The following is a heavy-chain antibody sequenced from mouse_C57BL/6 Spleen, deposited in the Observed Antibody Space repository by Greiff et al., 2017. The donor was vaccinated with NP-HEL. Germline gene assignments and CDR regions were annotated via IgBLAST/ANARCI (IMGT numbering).Heavy chain of an antibody. J-gene: IGHJ4*01. D-gene: IGHD2-2*01. CDR2: ISDGGSYT. Sequence: EVKLVESGGGLVKPGGSLKLSCAASGFTFSSYAMSWVRQTPEKRLEWVATISDGGSYTYYPDNVQGRFTISRDNAKNNLYLQMSQLTSEDTAMYYCASGYGYYDAMDYWGQGTSVTVSS. V-gene: IGHV5-4*03. CDR1: GFTFSSYA. CDR3: ASGYGYYDAMDY.